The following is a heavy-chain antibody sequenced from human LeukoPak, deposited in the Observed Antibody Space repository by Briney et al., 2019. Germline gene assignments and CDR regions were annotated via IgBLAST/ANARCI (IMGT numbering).Heavy chain of an antibody. CDR2: INAGNGDT. D-gene: IGHD6-13*01. V-gene: IGHV1-3*01. J-gene: IGHJ4*02. CDR3: ARGSLIAAVVAGDY. Sequence: ASVKFSCKASGYTFTSYAMHWVRQAPGQRLEWMGWINAGNGDTKYSQKFQGRVTITRDTSASTAYMELSSLRSEDTTVYYCARGSLIAAVVAGDYWGQGTLVTVSS. CDR1: GYTFTSYA.